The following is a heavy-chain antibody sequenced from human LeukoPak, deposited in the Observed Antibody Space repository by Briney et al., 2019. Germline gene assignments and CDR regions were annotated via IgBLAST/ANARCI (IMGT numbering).Heavy chain of an antibody. CDR1: GYTFTSYG. J-gene: IGHJ5*02. V-gene: IGHV1-18*04. D-gene: IGHD6-13*01. Sequence: ASVKVSCKASGYTFTSYGISWVRQAPGQGLEWMGWISAYNGNTNYAQKLQGRVTVTTDTSTSTAYMELRSLRSDDTAVYYCARVKGGIAAAGSNWFDPWGQGTLVTVSS. CDR3: ARVKGGIAAAGSNWFDP. CDR2: ISAYNGNT.